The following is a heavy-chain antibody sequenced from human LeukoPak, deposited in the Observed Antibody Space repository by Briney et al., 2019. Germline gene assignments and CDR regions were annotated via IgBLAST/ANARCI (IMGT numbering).Heavy chain of an antibody. CDR2: IIPILGIA. CDR3: AREGLNGGNSPY. J-gene: IGHJ4*02. Sequence: GASVKVSCKSSGGTFSSYAISWVRQAPGQGLELMGRIIPILGIANYAQKFQGRVTITADKSTSTAYMELSSLRSEDTAVYYCAREGLNGGNSPYWGQGTLVTVSS. D-gene: IGHD4-23*01. V-gene: IGHV1-69*04. CDR1: GGTFSSYA.